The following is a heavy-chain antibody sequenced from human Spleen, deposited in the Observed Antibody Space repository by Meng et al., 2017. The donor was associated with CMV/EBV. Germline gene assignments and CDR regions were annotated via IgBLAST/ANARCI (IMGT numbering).Heavy chain of an antibody. V-gene: IGHV4-34*01. CDR2: INHSGST. D-gene: IGHD6-19*01. Sequence: QVQLQQWGAGLLKPSETLSLTCAGYGGSFSGYYWSWIRQPPGKGLEWIGEINHSGSTNYNPSLKSRVTISVDTSKNQFSLKLSSVTAADTAVYYCARGYSGWPFDYWGQGTLVTVSS. CDR1: GGSFSGYY. J-gene: IGHJ4*02. CDR3: ARGYSGWPFDY.